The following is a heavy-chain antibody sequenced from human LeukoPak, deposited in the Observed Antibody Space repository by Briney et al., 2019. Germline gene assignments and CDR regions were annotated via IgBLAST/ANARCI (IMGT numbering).Heavy chain of an antibody. D-gene: IGHD2-2*01. CDR1: GGTFSSYA. Sequence: ASVKVSCKASGGTFSSYAISWVRQAPGQGLEWMGGIIPIFGTANYAQKFQGRVTITADESTSTAYMELSSLRSEDTAVYYCARVSGIVVVPAALPRGYFDYWGQGTLVTVSS. CDR2: IIPIFGTA. J-gene: IGHJ4*02. V-gene: IGHV1-69*13. CDR3: ARVSGIVVVPAALPRGYFDY.